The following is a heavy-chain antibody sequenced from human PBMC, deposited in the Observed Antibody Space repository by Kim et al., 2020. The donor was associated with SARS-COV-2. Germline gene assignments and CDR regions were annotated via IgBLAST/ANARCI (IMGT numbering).Heavy chain of an antibody. J-gene: IGHJ4*02. Sequence: GGSLRLSCAASGFTITTYGVHWVRQAPGTGLEWVGVIWYDGSKEYYADSVKGRFTISRDTSKNTLFLQMDSLRAEDTAVYYCVRDGGSGLDYGGQGALVTVSP. CDR1: GFTITTYG. D-gene: IGHD6-19*01. CDR3: VRDGGSGLDY. V-gene: IGHV3-33*01. CDR2: IWYDGSKE.